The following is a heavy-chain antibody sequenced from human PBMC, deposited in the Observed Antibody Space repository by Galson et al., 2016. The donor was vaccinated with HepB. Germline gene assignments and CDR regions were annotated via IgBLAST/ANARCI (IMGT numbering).Heavy chain of an antibody. Sequence: QSGAEVKEPGASVKVSCKTSGYIFNISGIGWVRQAPGQGLEWMAWISTYDGSRKYAQKFQGRATMTTDTSRTTVYMELRNLRSDDTAVYYCVRAFCSLARCDGWFDPWGQGTLVTVSS. J-gene: IGHJ5*02. CDR1: GYIFNISG. D-gene: IGHD2-15*01. V-gene: IGHV1-18*01. CDR3: VRAFCSLARCDGWFDP. CDR2: ISTYDGSR.